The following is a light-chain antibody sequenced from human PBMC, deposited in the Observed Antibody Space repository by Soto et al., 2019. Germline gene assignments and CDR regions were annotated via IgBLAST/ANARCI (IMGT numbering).Light chain of an antibody. V-gene: IGKV1-5*01. J-gene: IGKJ1*01. Sequence: DIQMTQPPSSLSASVGDRVTITCQASQDISNYLNWYQQKPGKAPKLLIHDATSLESGVPSRFSGSGSGTEFTLTISSLQPDDFATYYCQQYSSYWTLAQGTKVDIK. CDR3: QQYSSYWT. CDR1: QDISNY. CDR2: DAT.